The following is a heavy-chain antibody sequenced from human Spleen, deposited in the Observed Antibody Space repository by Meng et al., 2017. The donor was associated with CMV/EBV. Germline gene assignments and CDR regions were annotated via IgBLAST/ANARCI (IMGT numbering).Heavy chain of an antibody. Sequence: GESLKISCAASGFTVSSNYMSWVRQAPGKGLEWVSVIYSGGSTYYADSVKGRFTISRDNSKNTLYLQMNSLRAEDTAVYYCARVSARLYNGMDVWGQGTTVTVSS. J-gene: IGHJ6*02. D-gene: IGHD6-6*01. CDR2: IYSGGST. CDR3: ARVSARLYNGMDV. CDR1: GFTVSSNY. V-gene: IGHV3-53*01.